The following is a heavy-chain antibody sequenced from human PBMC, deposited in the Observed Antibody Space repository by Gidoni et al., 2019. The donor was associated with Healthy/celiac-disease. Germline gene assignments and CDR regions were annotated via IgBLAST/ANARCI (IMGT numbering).Heavy chain of an antibody. CDR1: GGSVSSNIYY. Sequence: QVQLQESGPGLVKPSETLSLTCTVSGGSVSSNIYYWSRIRQPPGKGLEWIGYIYYSGNTNYNPSLKSRVTISVDTSKNQFSLKLSSVTAADTAVYYCARVLIVIVPAAPNWFDPWGQGTLVTVSS. J-gene: IGHJ5*02. V-gene: IGHV4-61*01. D-gene: IGHD2-2*01. CDR2: IYYSGNT. CDR3: ARVLIVIVPAAPNWFDP.